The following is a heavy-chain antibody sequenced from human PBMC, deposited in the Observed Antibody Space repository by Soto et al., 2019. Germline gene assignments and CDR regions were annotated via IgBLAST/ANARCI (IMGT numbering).Heavy chain of an antibody. CDR2: ISSSSSTI. V-gene: IGHV3-48*02. Sequence: HPGGSLRLSCAASGFTFSSYSMNWVRQAPGKGLEWVSYISSSSSTIYYADSVKGRFTISRDNAKNSLYLQMNSLRDEDTAVYYCARDLLSWESSSWYYFDYWGQGTLVTVSS. J-gene: IGHJ4*02. D-gene: IGHD6-13*01. CDR3: ARDLLSWESSSWYYFDY. CDR1: GFTFSSYS.